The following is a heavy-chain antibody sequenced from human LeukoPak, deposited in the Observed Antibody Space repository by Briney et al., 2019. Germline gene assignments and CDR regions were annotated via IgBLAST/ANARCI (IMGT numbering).Heavy chain of an antibody. CDR3: AKDSYYYDSSGYFDY. CDR1: GFTFSSYG. CDR2: ISYGGSNK. J-gene: IGHJ4*02. V-gene: IGHV3-30*18. D-gene: IGHD3-22*01. Sequence: GRSLRLSCAASGFTFSSYGMHWVRQAPGKGLEWVAVISYGGSNKYYADSVKGRFTISRDNSKNTLYLQMNSLRAEDTAVYYCAKDSYYYDSSGYFDYWGQGTLVTVSS.